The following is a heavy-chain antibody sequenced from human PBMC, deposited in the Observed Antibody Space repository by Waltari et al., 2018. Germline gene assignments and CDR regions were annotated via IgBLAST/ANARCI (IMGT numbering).Heavy chain of an antibody. D-gene: IGHD3-3*01. CDR2: MNPDSGNT. Sequence: QVQLVQSGAEVKKPGASVKVSCKPSGYNFTNYDFSWVRQAAGQGLEWMGWMNPDSGNTGYAQRIQGRVTMTRNTSISTAYMELSSLRSEDTAVYYCARTYYDFWTGSYWVHYFDDWGQGTLVTVSS. J-gene: IGHJ4*02. CDR1: GYNFTNYD. CDR3: ARTYYDFWTGSYWVHYFDD. V-gene: IGHV1-8*01.